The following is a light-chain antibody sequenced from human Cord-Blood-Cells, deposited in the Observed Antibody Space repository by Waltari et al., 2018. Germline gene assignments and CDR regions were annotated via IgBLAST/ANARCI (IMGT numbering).Light chain of an antibody. CDR3: AAWDDSLNGYV. Sequence: QSVLPQPPSVSEAPRQRVTISCSGSSSNIGNNAVNWYQQLPGKAPKLLIYYDDLRPSGVSDRFSGSKSGTSASLAISGLQSEDEADYYCAAWDDSLNGYVFGTGTKVTVL. V-gene: IGLV1-36*01. J-gene: IGLJ1*01. CDR1: SSNIGNNA. CDR2: YDD.